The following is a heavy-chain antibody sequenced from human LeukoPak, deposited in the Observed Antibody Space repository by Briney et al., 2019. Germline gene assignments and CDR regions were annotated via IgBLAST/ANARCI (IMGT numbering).Heavy chain of an antibody. CDR1: GGSISSSNW. Sequence: PSETLSLTCAVSGGSISSSNWWSWVRQPPGKGLEWIGEIYHSGRTNYNPSLKSRVTISVDKSKNQFSLKLSSVTAADTGVYYCASFLQYCSGGSCYGAEYYFDYWGQGTLVTVSS. J-gene: IGHJ4*02. D-gene: IGHD2-15*01. CDR2: IYHSGRT. V-gene: IGHV4-4*02. CDR3: ASFLQYCSGGSCYGAEYYFDY.